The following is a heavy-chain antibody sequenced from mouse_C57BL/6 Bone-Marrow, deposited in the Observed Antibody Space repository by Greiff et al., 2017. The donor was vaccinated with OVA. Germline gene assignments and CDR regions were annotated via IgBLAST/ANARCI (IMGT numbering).Heavy chain of an antibody. Sequence: QVQLQQSGAELVKPGASVKISCKASGYAFSSYWMNWVKQRPGKGLEWIGQIYPGDGDTNYNGKFKGKATLTADKSSSTAYMQLSSLTSEDSAVYFCARNSSGYVPFAYWGQGTLVTVSA. D-gene: IGHD3-2*02. V-gene: IGHV1-80*01. J-gene: IGHJ3*01. CDR3: ARNSSGYVPFAY. CDR2: IYPGDGDT. CDR1: GYAFSSYW.